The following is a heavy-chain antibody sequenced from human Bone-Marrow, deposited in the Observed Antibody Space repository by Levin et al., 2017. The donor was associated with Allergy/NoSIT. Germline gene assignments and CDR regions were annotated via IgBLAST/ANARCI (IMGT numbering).Heavy chain of an antibody. CDR1: EFSFNMFW. Sequence: GESLKISCAASEFSFNMFWMSWVRQVPGKGLEWVATIKQDGSEEYYVDSVNGRFTISRDNAKKSLYLQMNSLRVDDTAVYYCTTCDSGYGLFDYWGQGTLVTVSS. D-gene: IGHD5-12*01. V-gene: IGHV3-7*01. CDR3: TTCDSGYGLFDY. CDR2: IKQDGSEE. J-gene: IGHJ4*02.